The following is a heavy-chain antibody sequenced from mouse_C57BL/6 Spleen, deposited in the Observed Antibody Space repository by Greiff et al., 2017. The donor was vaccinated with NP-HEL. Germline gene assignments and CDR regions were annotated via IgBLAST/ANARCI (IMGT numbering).Heavy chain of an antibody. V-gene: IGHV1-50*01. CDR1: GYTFTSYW. J-gene: IGHJ4*01. CDR3: ARWRYYYGSSYGFDYAMDY. Sequence: QVQLQQPGAELVKPGASVKLSCKASGYTFTSYWMQWVKQRPGQGLEWIGEIDPSDSYTNYNQKFKGKATLTVDPSSSTAYMQLSSLTSEDSAVYYCARWRYYYGSSYGFDYAMDYWGQGTSVTVSS. D-gene: IGHD1-1*01. CDR2: IDPSDSYT.